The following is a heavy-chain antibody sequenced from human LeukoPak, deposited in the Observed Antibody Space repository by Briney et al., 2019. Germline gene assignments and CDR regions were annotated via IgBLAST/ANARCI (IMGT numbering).Heavy chain of an antibody. V-gene: IGHV1-8*01. CDR2: MNPNSGNT. J-gene: IGHJ4*02. CDR1: GYTFTSYD. CDR3: ARVDAPLNYYDSSPPY. Sequence: ASVKVSCKASGYTFTSYDINWVRQATGQGLEWMGWMNPNSGNTGYAQKFQGRVTMTRNTSISTAYMELSSPRSEDTAVYYCARVDAPLNYYDSSPPYWGQGTLVTVSS. D-gene: IGHD3-22*01.